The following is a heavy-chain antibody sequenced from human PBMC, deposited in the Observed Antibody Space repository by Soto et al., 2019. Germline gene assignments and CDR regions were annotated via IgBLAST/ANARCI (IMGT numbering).Heavy chain of an antibody. D-gene: IGHD6-13*01. Sequence: QVQLVQSGAEVKKPGSSVKVSCKASGGTFSSYAISWVRQAPGQGLEWMGGIIPIFGTANYAQKFQGRVTITADESTSTAYMELSSLRSEDTAVYYCARDPAIAAAGTLYYYGMDVWGHGTTVTVSS. CDR2: IIPIFGTA. V-gene: IGHV1-69*01. J-gene: IGHJ6*02. CDR1: GGTFSSYA. CDR3: ARDPAIAAAGTLYYYGMDV.